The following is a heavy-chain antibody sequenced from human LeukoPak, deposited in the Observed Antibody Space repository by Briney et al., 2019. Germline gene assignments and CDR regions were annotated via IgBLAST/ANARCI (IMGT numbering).Heavy chain of an antibody. CDR1: GGSISSSSYY. D-gene: IGHD3-10*01. CDR2: IYYSGST. Sequence: PSETLSLTCTVSGGSISSSSYYWGWIRQPPGKGLEWIGSIYYSGSTYYNPSLKSRVTISVDTSKNQFSLKLSSVTAADTAVYYCARVLLWFGETGGVDYWGQGTLVTVSS. J-gene: IGHJ4*02. V-gene: IGHV4-39*07. CDR3: ARVLLWFGETGGVDY.